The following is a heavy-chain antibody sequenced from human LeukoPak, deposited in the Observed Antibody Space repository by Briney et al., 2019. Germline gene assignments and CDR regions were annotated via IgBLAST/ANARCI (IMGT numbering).Heavy chain of an antibody. D-gene: IGHD1-26*01. CDR3: ARDVGATDAFDI. CDR2: INPNSGGT. J-gene: IGHJ3*02. V-gene: IGHV1-2*06. CDR1: GYTSTGYY. Sequence: ASVKVSCKASGYTSTGYYMHWVRQAPGQGLEWMGRINPNSGGTNYAQKFQGRVTMTRDTSISTAYMELSRLRSDDTAVYYCARDVGATDAFDIWGQGTMVTVSS.